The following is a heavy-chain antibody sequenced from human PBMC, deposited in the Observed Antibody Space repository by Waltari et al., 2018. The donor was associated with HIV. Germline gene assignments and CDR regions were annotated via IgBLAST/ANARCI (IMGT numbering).Heavy chain of an antibody. CDR3: ARAPTAYCGGDCYSDAFDI. V-gene: IGHV1-69*02. D-gene: IGHD2-21*02. Sequence: QAHLVPSADALKTTRSELTACRKASGGTFSTYPISWIRRVPGPVLESMGRIIPILGIANYAQKFQGRVTITADKSTSTAYMELSSLRSEDTAVYYCARAPTAYCGGDCYSDAFDIWVQGTMVTVSA. J-gene: IGHJ3*02. CDR1: GGTFSTYP. CDR2: IIPILGIA.